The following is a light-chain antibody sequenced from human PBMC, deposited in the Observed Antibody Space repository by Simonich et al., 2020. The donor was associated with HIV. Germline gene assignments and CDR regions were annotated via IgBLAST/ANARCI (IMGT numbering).Light chain of an antibody. CDR3: YSTDSSGNHRV. V-gene: IGLV3-10*01. CDR1: ALPKKY. CDR2: EDS. J-gene: IGLJ3*02. Sequence: SYELTQPPSVSVSPGQTARITCSGDALPKKYAYWYQHKSGQAPGLVIYEDSKRPSGIPERFSGSSSGTMATLTISGAQVEDEAEYYCYSTDSSGNHRVFGGGTKLTVL.